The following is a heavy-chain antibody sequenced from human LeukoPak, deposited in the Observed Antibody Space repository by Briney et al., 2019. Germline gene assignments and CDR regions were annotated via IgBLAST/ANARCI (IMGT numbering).Heavy chain of an antibody. J-gene: IGHJ3*02. Sequence: GRSLRLSCAASGFTFDDYAMHWVRQAPGKGLEWVSGISWNSGSIGYADSVKGRFTISRDNAKNSLYLQMNSLRAEDTALYYCAKAGAYDSDAFDIWGQGTMATVSS. D-gene: IGHD3-22*01. CDR1: GFTFDDYA. CDR2: ISWNSGSI. CDR3: AKAGAYDSDAFDI. V-gene: IGHV3-9*01.